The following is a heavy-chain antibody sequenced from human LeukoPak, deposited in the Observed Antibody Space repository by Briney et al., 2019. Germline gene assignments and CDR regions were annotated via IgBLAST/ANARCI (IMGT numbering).Heavy chain of an antibody. CDR1: GYTFSGYY. D-gene: IGHD3-16*01. V-gene: IGHV1-2*02. J-gene: IGHJ4*02. CDR3: AGVRGERRVFDY. Sequence: ASVKVSCKASGYTFSGYYMHWVRQAPGQGLEWMGWINPNSGGTNYAQKFQGRVTMTRDTSIGTAYMELSRLRSDDTAVYYCAGVRGERRVFDYWGQGTLVTVSS. CDR2: INPNSGGT.